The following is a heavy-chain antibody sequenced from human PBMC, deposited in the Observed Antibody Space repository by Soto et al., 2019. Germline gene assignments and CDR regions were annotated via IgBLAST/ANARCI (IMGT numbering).Heavy chain of an antibody. Sequence: PSETLSLTCAVSGGSISSGGYSWSWIRQPPGKGLEWIGYIYHSGSTYYNPSLKSRVTISVDRSKNQFSLKLSSVTAADTAVYYCARLGRYYDSSGYSRAVAFDIWGQGTMVTVSS. V-gene: IGHV4-30-2*01. CDR3: ARLGRYYDSSGYSRAVAFDI. CDR2: IYHSGST. CDR1: GGSISSGGYS. J-gene: IGHJ3*02. D-gene: IGHD3-22*01.